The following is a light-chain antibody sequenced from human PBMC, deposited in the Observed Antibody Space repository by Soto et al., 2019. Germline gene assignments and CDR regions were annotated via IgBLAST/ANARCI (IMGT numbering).Light chain of an antibody. J-gene: IGLJ2*01. V-gene: IGLV2-14*02. CDR3: TASTGDSAPVI. CDR1: SSDVGSYNL. Sequence: QSALTQPASVSGSPGQSITISCTGTSSDVGSYNLVSWYQQHPGKAPKLMIYEGSKRPSGVSNRFSGSKSGNTSPLTISGVQAKTQAQSSCTASTGDSAPVICGGRT. CDR2: EGS.